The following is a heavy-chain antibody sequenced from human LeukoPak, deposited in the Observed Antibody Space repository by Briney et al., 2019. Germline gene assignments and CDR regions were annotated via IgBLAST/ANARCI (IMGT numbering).Heavy chain of an antibody. CDR3: ARAKSEWELPRDY. V-gene: IGHV1-2*02. J-gene: IGHJ4*02. CDR2: INPNSGGT. D-gene: IGHD1-26*01. CDR1: GYTFTGYY. Sequence: GASVKVSCKASGYTFTGYYMHWVRQAPGQGLEWMGWINPNSGGTNYAQKFQGRVTMTRDTSISTAYMELSRLRSDDTAVYYGARAKSEWELPRDYWGQGTLVTVSS.